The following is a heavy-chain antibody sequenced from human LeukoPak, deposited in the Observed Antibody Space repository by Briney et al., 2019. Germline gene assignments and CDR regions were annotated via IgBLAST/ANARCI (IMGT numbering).Heavy chain of an antibody. CDR3: AREAWSGWYFDY. CDR1: GFAFGGFA. D-gene: IGHD6-19*01. J-gene: IGHJ4*02. V-gene: IGHV3-23*01. Sequence: GGSLRLSCAGSGFAFGGFAMAWVRQAPGKGLEWVAALTRTGGNTYYADSVKGRFTISRDNAKNSLYLQMNSLRAEDTAVYYCAREAWSGWYFDYWGQGTLVTVSS. CDR2: LTRTGGNT.